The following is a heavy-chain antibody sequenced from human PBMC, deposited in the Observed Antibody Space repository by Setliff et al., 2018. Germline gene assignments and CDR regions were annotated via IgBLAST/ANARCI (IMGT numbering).Heavy chain of an antibody. CDR2: VHASGSP. Sequence: SETLSLTCTVSGGSIRSGSFYWSWIRQSAEKGLEWIGRVHASGSPNYNPSFKGRVTISLDTSKNQFSLNLSSVTAADTAVYYCARDNRARHYMDVWGKGTTVTV. CDR1: GGSIRSGSFY. D-gene: IGHD3-10*01. CDR3: ARDNRARHYMDV. V-gene: IGHV4-61*02. J-gene: IGHJ6*03.